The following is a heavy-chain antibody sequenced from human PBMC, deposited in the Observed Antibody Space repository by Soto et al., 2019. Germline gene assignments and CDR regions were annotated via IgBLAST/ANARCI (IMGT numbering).Heavy chain of an antibody. J-gene: IGHJ5*02. V-gene: IGHV3-49*03. Sequence: GGSLRLSCTASGFTFGDYAMSWFRQAPGKGLEWVGFIRSKAYGGTTEYAASVKGRFTISRDDSKSIAYLQMNSLKTEDTAVYYCTRARPGSKNIAVARTRLGSFDPWCPGTLLTVST. D-gene: IGHD6-19*01. CDR3: TRARPGSKNIAVARTRLGSFDP. CDR2: IRSKAYGGTT. CDR1: GFTFGDYA.